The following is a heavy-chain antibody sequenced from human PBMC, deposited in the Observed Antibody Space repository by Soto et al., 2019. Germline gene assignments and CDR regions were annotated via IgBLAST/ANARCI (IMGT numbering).Heavy chain of an antibody. CDR1: GFSFSTYG. D-gene: IGHD2-8*01. CDR3: ARDNGVYSYHYGMDV. Sequence: SLRLSCTASGFSFSTYGMNWVRQAPGNGLEWLSYINYSSSTIYYADSVRGRFTISRDNAKNSLYLEMNSLRDEDTAVYYCARDNGVYSYHYGMDVWGQGTTVTVS. V-gene: IGHV3-48*02. J-gene: IGHJ6*02. CDR2: INYSSSTI.